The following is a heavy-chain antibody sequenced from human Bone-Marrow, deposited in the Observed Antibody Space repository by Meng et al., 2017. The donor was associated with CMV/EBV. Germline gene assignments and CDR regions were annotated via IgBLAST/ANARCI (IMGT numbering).Heavy chain of an antibody. CDR3: ARVRYSYGSLAFDI. V-gene: IGHV3-11*01. D-gene: IGHD5-18*01. J-gene: IGHJ3*02. CDR1: GFTFSDYY. CDR2: ISSSGSTI. Sequence: GESLKISCAASGFTFSDYYMSWIRQAPGKGLEWVSYISSSGSTIYYADAVKGRFTISRDNAKNSLYLQMNSLRAEDTAVYYCARVRYSYGSLAFDIWGQGTMVTVSS.